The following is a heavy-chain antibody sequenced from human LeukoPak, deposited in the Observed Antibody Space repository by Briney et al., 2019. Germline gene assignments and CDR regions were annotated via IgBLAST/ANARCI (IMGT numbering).Heavy chain of an antibody. CDR3: ARLTAGLYFDS. CDR2: IYTSGST. V-gene: IGHV4-4*07. J-gene: IGHJ4*02. CDR1: GGSISSYY. D-gene: IGHD2-21*02. Sequence: SETLSLTCTVSGGSISSYYWSWIRQPAGKGLEWIGRIYTSGSTNYNPSLNSRVTISIDTSQDQFSLKVNSVTAADTAVYYCARLTAGLYFDSWGQGKLVTVSS.